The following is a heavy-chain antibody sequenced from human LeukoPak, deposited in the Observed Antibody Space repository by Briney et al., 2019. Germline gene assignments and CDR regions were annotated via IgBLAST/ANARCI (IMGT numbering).Heavy chain of an antibody. CDR1: GFTFSSYA. V-gene: IGHV3-23*01. CDR2: ISGSGGST. J-gene: IGHJ4*02. CDR3: AKQLKYYYDSSGYYNLFDY. Sequence: GGALRLSCAASGFTFSSYAMSSVRQAPGRGLEWVSAISGSGGSTYNADSVKDRFTTSRDNSKNTLYLQMTSLRAEDTAVYYCAKQLKYYYDSSGYYNLFDYWGQGTLVTVSS. D-gene: IGHD3-22*01.